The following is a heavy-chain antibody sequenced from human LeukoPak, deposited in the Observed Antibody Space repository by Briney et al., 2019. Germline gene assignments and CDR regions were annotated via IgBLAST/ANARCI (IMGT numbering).Heavy chain of an antibody. CDR2: IYYSGST. V-gene: IGHV4-59*01. CDR1: GGSISSYY. J-gene: IGHJ4*02. CDR3: ARVNTMVRGVLYYFDY. D-gene: IGHD3-10*01. Sequence: SETLSLTCTVSGGSISSYYWSWIRQPPGKGLEWLGYIYYSGSTNYNPSLKSRVTISVDTSKNQFSLKLSSVTAADTAVYYCARVNTMVRGVLYYFDYWGQGTLVTVSS.